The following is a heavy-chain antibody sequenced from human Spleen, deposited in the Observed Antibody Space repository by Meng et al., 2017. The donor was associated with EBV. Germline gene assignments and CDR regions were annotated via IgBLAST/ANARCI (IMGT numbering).Heavy chain of an antibody. J-gene: IGHJ5*02. Sequence: QVQLVQSGAEVKKPGASVKVSCKASGYIFTSYGIHWVRQAPGQRLEWMGWINTGNGNTEYSQMFQDRVTITMDTSASTAYMELSSLRSEDTSVYYCTRVYRSSWYEWFDPWDQGTLVTVSS. CDR1: GYIFTSYG. V-gene: IGHV1-3*04. CDR2: INTGNGNT. D-gene: IGHD6-13*01. CDR3: TRVYRSSWYEWFDP.